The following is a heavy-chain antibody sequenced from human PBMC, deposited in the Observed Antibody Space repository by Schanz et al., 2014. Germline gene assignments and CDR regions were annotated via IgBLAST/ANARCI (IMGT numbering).Heavy chain of an antibody. CDR2: ISNSGTYT. V-gene: IGHV3-11*06. CDR3: ARDHQWLARYYMDV. CDR1: GFTFSDYY. Sequence: QVQLVESGGGLVKPGGSLRLSCAASGFTFSDYYMTWMRQAPGKGLEWISYISNSGTYTKYADSVKGRFVISRDNARSSLYLQMSSLRDGDTAVYYCARDHQWLARYYMDVWGKGTTVTVSS. J-gene: IGHJ6*03. D-gene: IGHD6-19*01.